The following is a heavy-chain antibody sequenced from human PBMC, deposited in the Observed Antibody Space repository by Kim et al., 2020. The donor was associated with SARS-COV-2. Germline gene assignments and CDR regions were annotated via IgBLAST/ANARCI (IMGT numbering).Heavy chain of an antibody. Sequence: SETLSLTCTVSGGSISSSSYYWGWIRQPPGKGLEWIGSIYYSGSTYYNPSLKSRVTISVDTSKNQFSLKLSSVTAADTAVYYCARQRLETYYYDSSGYRYYGMDVWGQGTTVTVSS. D-gene: IGHD3-22*01. V-gene: IGHV4-39*01. CDR2: IYYSGST. CDR1: GGSISSSSYY. CDR3: ARQRLETYYYDSSGYRYYGMDV. J-gene: IGHJ6*02.